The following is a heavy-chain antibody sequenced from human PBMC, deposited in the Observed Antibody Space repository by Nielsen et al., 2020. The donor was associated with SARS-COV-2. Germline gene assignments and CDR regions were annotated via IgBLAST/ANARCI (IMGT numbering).Heavy chain of an antibody. D-gene: IGHD6-6*01. V-gene: IGHV4-4*02. Sequence: SETLSLTCAVSGGSISSSNWWSWVRQPPGKGLEWIGEIYHSGSTNYNPSLKSRVTISVDKSKNQFSLKLSSVTAADTAVYYCARLFSEAAHPIAHYWGQGTLVTVSS. CDR3: ARLFSEAAHPIAHY. J-gene: IGHJ4*02. CDR2: IYHSGST. CDR1: GGSISSSNW.